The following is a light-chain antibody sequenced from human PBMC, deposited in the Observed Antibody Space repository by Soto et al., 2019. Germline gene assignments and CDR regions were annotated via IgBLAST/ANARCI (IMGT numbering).Light chain of an antibody. Sequence: QLVLTQSPSASASLGASVKLTCTLSSGHSSYDIAWHQQQPEKGPRYLMKLNSDGSHNKGDGIPDRFSGSSSGAERYLTISSRQSEDEADYYCQTWGTGIGVFGGGTKLTVL. J-gene: IGLJ3*02. CDR2: LNSDGSH. CDR1: SGHSSYD. V-gene: IGLV4-69*01. CDR3: QTWGTGIGV.